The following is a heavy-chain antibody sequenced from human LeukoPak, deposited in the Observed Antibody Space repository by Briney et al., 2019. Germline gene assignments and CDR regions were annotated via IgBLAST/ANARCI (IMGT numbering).Heavy chain of an antibody. CDR1: SGSISTGGYY. CDR3: ASTSKYIGSGRDDSFDI. V-gene: IGHV4-30-4*01. CDR2: ISYNGGT. D-gene: IGHD3-10*01. Sequence: SETLSLTCTVSSGSISTGGYYWSWIRQPPGKGPEWIGYISYNGGTYYNPSLKSRVSISVDTSKSQFSLKMSSVTAADTAVYYCASTSKYIGSGRDDSFDIWGQGTMVTVSS. J-gene: IGHJ3*02.